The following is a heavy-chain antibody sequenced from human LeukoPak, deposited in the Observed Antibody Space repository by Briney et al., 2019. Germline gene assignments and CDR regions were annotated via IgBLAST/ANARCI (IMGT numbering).Heavy chain of an antibody. J-gene: IGHJ5*02. CDR3: TRPRYCSGGSCSQRTEFDP. D-gene: IGHD2-15*01. V-gene: IGHV3-73*01. CDR1: GFTFSGSA. Sequence: PGGSLRLSCAASGFTFSGSAMHWVRQASGKGLEWVGRIRSKANSYATAYAASVKGRFTISRDDSKNTAYLQMNSLKTEDTAVYYCTRPRYCSGGSCSQRTEFDPWGQGTLVTVSS. CDR2: IRSKANSYAT.